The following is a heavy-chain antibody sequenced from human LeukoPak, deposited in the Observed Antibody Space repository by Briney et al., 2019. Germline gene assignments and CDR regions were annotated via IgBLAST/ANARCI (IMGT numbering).Heavy chain of an antibody. V-gene: IGHV1-46*01. CDR2: INPSGGST. CDR3: AGAVMMHGEAIPAH. J-gene: IGHJ4*02. CDR1: GYTFSSHY. D-gene: IGHD3-16*01. Sequence: GASVKVSCKASGYTFSSHYVHWVRQAPGQGLEWMEIINPSGGSTSYAQKFQGRVTMTRDKSTSTVYMELKSVRSEDTAVYYCAGAVMMHGEAIPAHWGQGTPVTVSS.